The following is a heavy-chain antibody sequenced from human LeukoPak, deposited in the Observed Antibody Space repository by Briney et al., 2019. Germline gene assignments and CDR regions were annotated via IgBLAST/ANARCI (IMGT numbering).Heavy chain of an antibody. D-gene: IGHD3-22*01. CDR2: INPNSGGT. Sequence: ASVKVSCKASGYTFTGYYVHWVRQAPGQGLEWMGWINPNSGGTNYAQKFQGRVTMTRDTSISTAYMELSRLRSDDTAVYYCARSFDSSGTYYFDYWGQGTLVTVSS. CDR3: ARSFDSSGTYYFDY. V-gene: IGHV1-2*02. CDR1: GYTFTGYY. J-gene: IGHJ4*02.